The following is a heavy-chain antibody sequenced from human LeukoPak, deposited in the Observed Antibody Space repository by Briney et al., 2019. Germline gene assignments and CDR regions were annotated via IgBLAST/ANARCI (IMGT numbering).Heavy chain of an antibody. Sequence: PSETLSLTCAVYGGSFSGYYWSWIRQPPGKGLEWIGEINHSGSTNYNPSLKSRVTISVDTSKNQFSLKLSSVTAADTAVYYCARRAYDSSGYYRVIYYYYYMDVWGKGTTVTISS. CDR3: ARRAYDSSGYYRVIYYYYYMDV. D-gene: IGHD3-22*01. J-gene: IGHJ6*03. CDR2: INHSGST. V-gene: IGHV4-34*01. CDR1: GGSFSGYY.